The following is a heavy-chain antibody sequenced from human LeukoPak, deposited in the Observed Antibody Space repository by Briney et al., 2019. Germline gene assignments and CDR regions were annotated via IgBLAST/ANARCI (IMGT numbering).Heavy chain of an antibody. CDR2: ISSSGSTI. Sequence: QPGGSLRLSCAASGFTFSSYEMNWVRQAPGKGLEWVSYISSSGSTIYYADSVKGRFTISRDNAKNSLYLQMNSLRAEDTAVYYCARGSGGYVSEFDYWGQGTLVTVSS. D-gene: IGHD5-12*01. CDR3: ARGSGGYVSEFDY. J-gene: IGHJ4*02. V-gene: IGHV3-48*03. CDR1: GFTFSSYE.